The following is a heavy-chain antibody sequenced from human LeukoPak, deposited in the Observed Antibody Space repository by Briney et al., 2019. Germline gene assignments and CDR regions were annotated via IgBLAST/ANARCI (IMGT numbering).Heavy chain of an antibody. D-gene: IGHD3-10*01. CDR3: ARITYYYGSGSYYHFDY. J-gene: IGHJ4*02. Sequence: TGESLRLSCAASGFTFSSYGMHWVRQAPGKGLEWVAVLWYDGSNKYYADSVKGRFTISRDNSKNTLYLQMNSLGAEDTAVYYCARITYYYGSGSYYHFDYWGQGTLVTVSS. V-gene: IGHV3-33*01. CDR1: GFTFSSYG. CDR2: LWYDGSNK.